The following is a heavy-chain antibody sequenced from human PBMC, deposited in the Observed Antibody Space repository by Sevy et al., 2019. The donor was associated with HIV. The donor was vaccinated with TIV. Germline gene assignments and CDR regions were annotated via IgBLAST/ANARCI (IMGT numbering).Heavy chain of an antibody. CDR2: ISSSSYI. V-gene: IGHV3-21*01. J-gene: IGHJ4*02. CDR3: ARGGWLKFPLDY. CDR1: GFTFSSYS. D-gene: IGHD5-12*01. Sequence: GGSLRLSCAASGFTFSSYSMNWVRQAPGKGLEWVSSISSSSYIYYADSVKGRFTISRDNAKNSLYLQMNSLRAEDTAVYYWARGGWLKFPLDYWGQGTLVTVSS.